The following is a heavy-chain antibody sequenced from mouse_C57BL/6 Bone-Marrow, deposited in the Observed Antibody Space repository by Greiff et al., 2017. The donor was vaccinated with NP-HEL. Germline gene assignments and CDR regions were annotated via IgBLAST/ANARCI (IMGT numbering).Heavy chain of an antibody. CDR3: ARSGYDYDAGAWFAY. CDR1: GYTFTSYW. V-gene: IGHV1-53*01. Sequence: QVQLQQPGTELVKPGASVKLSCKASGYTFTSYWMHWVKQRPGQGLEWIGNINPSNGGTNYNEKFKSKATLTVDKSSSTAYMQLSSLSSEDSAVYYCARSGYDYDAGAWFAYWGQGTLVTVSA. CDR2: INPSNGGT. D-gene: IGHD2-4*01. J-gene: IGHJ3*01.